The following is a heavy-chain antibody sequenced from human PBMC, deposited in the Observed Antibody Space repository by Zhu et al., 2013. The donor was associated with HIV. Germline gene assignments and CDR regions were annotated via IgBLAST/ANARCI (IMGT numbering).Heavy chain of an antibody. Sequence: QVQLVQSGAEVKKPGSSVKVSCKASGGTFSSYAISWVRQAPGQGLEWMGGMSAYNDYTDYAQKFKGRVTMTIDIYTSTFYMDLARLRFDDTAVYYCARDKERGFPGSFDLWGRGTPVSVSS. CDR1: GGTFSSYA. CDR3: ARDKERGFPGSFDL. J-gene: IGHJ2*01. D-gene: IGHD2-15*01. CDR2: MSAYNDYT. V-gene: IGHV1-18*01.